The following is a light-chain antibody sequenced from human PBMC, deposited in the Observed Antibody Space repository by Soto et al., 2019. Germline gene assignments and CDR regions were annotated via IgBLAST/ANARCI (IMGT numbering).Light chain of an antibody. CDR3: QQRSNWPPVCT. J-gene: IGKJ5*01. V-gene: IGKV3-11*01. Sequence: EIVLTQSPTTLSLSPGRRPTPSCRASQSVSSYLAWYQQKPGKAPRLLXYDASNRATGIPARFSGSGSGKDFTLNISSLEPEDFAVYYCQQRSNWPPVCTFGQGTRLEIK. CDR2: DAS. CDR1: QSVSSY.